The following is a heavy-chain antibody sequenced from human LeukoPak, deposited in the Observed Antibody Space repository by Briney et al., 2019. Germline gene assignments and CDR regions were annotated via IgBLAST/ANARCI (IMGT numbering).Heavy chain of an antibody. CDR2: ISSSSSYI. CDR3: VAGSGWLGET. Sequence: GGSLRLSCAASGFTFSSYSMNWVRQAPGKGLEWVSSISSSSSYIYYADSVKGRFTISRDNAKSSLYLQMNTLRVEDTAVYYCVAGSGWLGETWGRGTLVTVSS. J-gene: IGHJ5*02. D-gene: IGHD6-19*01. V-gene: IGHV3-21*06. CDR1: GFTFSSYS.